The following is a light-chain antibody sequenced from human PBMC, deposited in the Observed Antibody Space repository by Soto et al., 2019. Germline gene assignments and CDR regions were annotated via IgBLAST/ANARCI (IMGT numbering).Light chain of an antibody. CDR3: QQYGSSPT. CDR2: KAS. V-gene: IGKV1-5*03. Sequence: DIQMTQSPSTLSASVGDRVTITCRASQSINTWLAWYQQKPGKAPKLLIYKASSLGSGVPSRFSGSGSGTDFTLTISRLEPEDFAVYYCQQYGSSPTFGGGTKVEIK. J-gene: IGKJ4*01. CDR1: QSINTW.